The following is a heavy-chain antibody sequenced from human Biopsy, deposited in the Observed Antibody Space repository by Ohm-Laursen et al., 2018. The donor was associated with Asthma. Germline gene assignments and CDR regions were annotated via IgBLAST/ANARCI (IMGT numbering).Heavy chain of an antibody. J-gene: IGHJ1*01. Sequence: SLRLSCAASGFTFSSFGIHWVRQAPGKGLEWVAVISYDGSDKYYADSVKGRFTISRDNSKNTLYLQMNSLRAEDTAVYYCAKGHGDYVFPYFQHWGQGTLVAVSS. CDR1: GFTFSSFG. CDR2: ISYDGSDK. V-gene: IGHV3-30*18. CDR3: AKGHGDYVFPYFQH. D-gene: IGHD4-17*01.